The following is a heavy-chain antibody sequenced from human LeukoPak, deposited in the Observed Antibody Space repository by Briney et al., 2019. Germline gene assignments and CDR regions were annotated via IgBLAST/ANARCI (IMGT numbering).Heavy chain of an antibody. CDR3: AKDGGLVITSIPFDY. Sequence: GGSLRLSCAASGFTFSSYAMSWVRQAPGKGLEWVSAISGSGGSTYYADSVKGRFTISRDNSKNTLYLQMNSLRAEDTAVYYCAKDGGLVITSIPFDYWGQGTLVTVSS. CDR2: ISGSGGST. V-gene: IGHV3-23*01. J-gene: IGHJ4*02. CDR1: GFTFSSYA. D-gene: IGHD3/OR15-3a*01.